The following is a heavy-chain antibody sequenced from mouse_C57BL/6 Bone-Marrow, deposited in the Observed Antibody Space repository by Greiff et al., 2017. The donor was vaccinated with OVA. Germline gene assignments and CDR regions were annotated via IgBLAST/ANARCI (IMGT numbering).Heavy chain of an antibody. J-gene: IGHJ2*01. CDR2: ISDGGSYT. Sequence: EVNLVESGGGLVKPGGSLKLSCAASGFTFSSYAMSWVRQTPEKRLEWVATISDGGSYTYYPDNVKGRFTISRDNAKNNLYLQMSHLKSEDTAMYYCARELTGRNYWGQGTTLTVSS. D-gene: IGHD4-1*01. CDR1: GFTFSSYA. V-gene: IGHV5-4*01. CDR3: ARELTGRNY.